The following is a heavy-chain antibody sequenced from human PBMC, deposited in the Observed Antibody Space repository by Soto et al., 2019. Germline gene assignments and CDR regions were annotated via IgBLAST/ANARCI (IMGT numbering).Heavy chain of an antibody. V-gene: IGHV4-39*01. J-gene: IGHJ3*02. D-gene: IGHD3-16*01. CDR1: GGSISSSSYY. CDR2: IYYSGST. Sequence: SETLSLTCTVSGGSISSSSYYWGWIRQPPGKGLEWIGSIYYSGSTYYNPSLKSRVTISVDTSKNQFSLKLSSVTAADTAVYYCASPTITFGGVTAHDAFDIWGQGTMVTVSS. CDR3: ASPTITFGGVTAHDAFDI.